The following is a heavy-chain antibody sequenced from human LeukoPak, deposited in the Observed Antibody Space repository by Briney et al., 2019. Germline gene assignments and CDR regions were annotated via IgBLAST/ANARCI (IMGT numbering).Heavy chain of an antibody. CDR1: GFTFSSYA. CDR3: ARRNHNWNYEYHYYYYYMDV. Sequence: PGGSLRLSCAASGFTFSSYAMSWVRQAPGKGLEWVANIKQDGSEKYYVDSVKGRFTISRDNAQNLVYLQMNSLRAEDTALYYCARRNHNWNYEYHYYYYYMDVWGKGTTVTVSS. J-gene: IGHJ6*03. CDR2: IKQDGSEK. D-gene: IGHD1-7*01. V-gene: IGHV3-7*01.